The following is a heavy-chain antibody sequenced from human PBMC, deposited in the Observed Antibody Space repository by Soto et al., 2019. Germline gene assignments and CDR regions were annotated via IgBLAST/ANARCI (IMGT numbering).Heavy chain of an antibody. D-gene: IGHD6-13*01. CDR3: ARAIAAGGTNWFDP. J-gene: IGHJ5*02. CDR2: INPNSGDT. Sequence: QVQLVQSGAEVKKPGASVKVSCKASGYIFTGYYMHWVRQAPGQGLEWMGWINPNSGDTNYAQKFQGRVTMTRDTSISTVYMELSRLSSDDTAVYYCARAIAAGGTNWFDPWGQGTLVSVSS. CDR1: GYIFTGYY. V-gene: IGHV1-2*02.